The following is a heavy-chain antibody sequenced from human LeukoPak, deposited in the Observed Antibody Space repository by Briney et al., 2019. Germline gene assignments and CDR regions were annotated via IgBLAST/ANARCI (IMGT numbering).Heavy chain of an antibody. J-gene: IGHJ4*02. CDR2: MNPNSGNT. D-gene: IGHD6-19*01. Sequence: ASVKVSCKASGGTFSSYAINWVRQATGQGLEWMGWMNPNSGNTGYAQKFQGRVTMTRNTSISTAYMELSSLRSEDTAVYYCARGGWLVHYFDYWGQGTLVTVSS. CDR1: GGTFSSYA. CDR3: ARGGWLVHYFDY. V-gene: IGHV1-8*02.